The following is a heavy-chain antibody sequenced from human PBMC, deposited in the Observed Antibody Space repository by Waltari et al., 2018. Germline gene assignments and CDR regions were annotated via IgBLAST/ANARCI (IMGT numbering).Heavy chain of an antibody. J-gene: IGHJ2*01. CDR1: GFIFSDSV. CDR3: TRWVQGVYSNFDL. D-gene: IGHD1-1*01. Sequence: EVQLVESGGGLVQPGGSLKLSCAASGFIFSDSVIHWVRQASGKGLEWLGRIRTKGNSYATAFAASVRGRFTISRDDSKNTAYLQMNSLETEDTAVYYCTRWVQGVYSNFDLWGRGTLVTVSS. V-gene: IGHV3-73*02. CDR2: IRTKGNSYAT.